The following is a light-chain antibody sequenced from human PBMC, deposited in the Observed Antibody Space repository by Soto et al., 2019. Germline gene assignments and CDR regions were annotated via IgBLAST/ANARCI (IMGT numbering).Light chain of an antibody. CDR1: SSDVGAYNY. CDR2: DVS. V-gene: IGLV2-14*01. J-gene: IGLJ2*01. CDR3: SSYTSSTTLDVV. Sequence: QSALTQPASVSGSPGQSITISCTGTSSDVGAYNYVSWYQQHPGKAPKLMIYDVSNRPSGVSNRFSGSKSGNTASLTISGLQAEDEADYYCSSYTSSTTLDVVFGGGTKHTVL.